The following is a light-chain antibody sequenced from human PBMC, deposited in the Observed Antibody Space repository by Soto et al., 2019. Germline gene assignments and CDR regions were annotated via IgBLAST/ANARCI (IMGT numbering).Light chain of an antibody. J-gene: IGLJ2*01. V-gene: IGLV2-14*03. CDR2: DVN. CDR1: NSDIGAYDF. CDR3: SSYTNTGTLVL. Sequence: QSALTQPASVSGSPGQSITISCTGTNSDIGAYDFVSWYQQHPGEAPKLLIYDVNNWPSGVSPRFSGSKSGNTASLTISGLQPEDEAEYFCSSYTNTGTLVLFGGGTKVTVL.